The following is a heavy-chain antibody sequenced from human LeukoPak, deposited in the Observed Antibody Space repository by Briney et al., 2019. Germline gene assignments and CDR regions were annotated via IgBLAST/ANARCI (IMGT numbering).Heavy chain of an antibody. CDR3: ARVGVTIFGVVNDAFDI. CDR2: ISAYNGNT. D-gene: IGHD3-3*01. J-gene: IGHJ3*02. CDR1: GYTFTSYG. V-gene: IGHV1-18*01. Sequence: ASVKVSCEASGYTFTSYGISWVRQAPGQGLEWMGWISAYNGNTNYAQKLQGRVTMTTDTSTSTAYMELRSLRSDDTAVYYCARVGVTIFGVVNDAFDIWGQGTMVTVSS.